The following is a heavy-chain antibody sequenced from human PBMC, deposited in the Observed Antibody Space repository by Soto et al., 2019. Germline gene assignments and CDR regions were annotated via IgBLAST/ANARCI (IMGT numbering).Heavy chain of an antibody. D-gene: IGHD3-16*01. CDR2: INPSGGST. Sequence: ASVKVSCKASGYTFTSYAMHWLRQAPGQRLEWMGIINPSGGSTNYAQKFLGRVTMTTETSRRKVXMDLSSRRTEDTTLYFCARVDHLRDTLDYWTQGTVVAVSS. V-gene: IGHV1-46*01. CDR1: GYTFTSYA. CDR3: ARVDHLRDTLDY. J-gene: IGHJ4*02.